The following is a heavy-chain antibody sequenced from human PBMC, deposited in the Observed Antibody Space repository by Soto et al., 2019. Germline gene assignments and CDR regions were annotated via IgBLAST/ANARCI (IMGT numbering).Heavy chain of an antibody. CDR2: IKQDGSEK. D-gene: IGHD3-10*01. Sequence: PXGSLILSCSASGFTFSSYWMSWVRQAPGKGLEWVANIKQDGSEKYYVDSVKGRFTISRDNANNSLYLQMNSLRAEDTAVYYCARDHLTYYYGSGSYYNGHLHYYYYGMDAWGQGTTVTVSS. V-gene: IGHV3-7*03. J-gene: IGHJ6*02. CDR3: ARDHLTYYYGSGSYYNGHLHYYYYGMDA. CDR1: GFTFSSYW.